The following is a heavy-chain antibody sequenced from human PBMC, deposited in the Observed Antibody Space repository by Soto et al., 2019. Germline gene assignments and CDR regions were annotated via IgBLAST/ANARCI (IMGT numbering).Heavy chain of an antibody. CDR2: ISSSSSYI. Sequence: GGSLRLSCAASGFTFSSYSMNWVRQAPGKGLEWVSSISSSSSYIYYADSVKGRFTISRDNAKNSLYLQMNSLRAEDTAVYYCASLRRNRYSGYERALYYFDYWGPGPLVTVS. CDR3: ASLRRNRYSGYERALYYFDY. V-gene: IGHV3-21*01. CDR1: GFTFSSYS. D-gene: IGHD5-12*01. J-gene: IGHJ4*02.